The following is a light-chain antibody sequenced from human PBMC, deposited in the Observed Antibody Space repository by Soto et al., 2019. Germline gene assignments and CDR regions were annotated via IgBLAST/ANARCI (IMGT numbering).Light chain of an antibody. CDR1: QAITRS. CDR2: GAF. CDR3: QQSYSTPPYT. Sequence: DVQLTQSPSSLSASVGDSVTITCRASQAITRSLNWYQQKPGKAPRLLIYGAFILQNGVPSRFSGSGSGTDFTLTITSLQPEDFATYFCQQSYSTPPYTFGQGTKLEIK. V-gene: IGKV1-39*01. J-gene: IGKJ2*01.